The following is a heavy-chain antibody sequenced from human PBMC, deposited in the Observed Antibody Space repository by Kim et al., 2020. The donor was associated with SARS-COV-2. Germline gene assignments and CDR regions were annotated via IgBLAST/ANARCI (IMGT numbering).Heavy chain of an antibody. CDR1: GGSFSGYY. CDR2: INHSGST. D-gene: IGHD2-21*02. V-gene: IGHV4-34*01. CDR3: ARARLGGVTGYLIDY. Sequence: SETLSLTCAVYGGSFSGYYWSWIRQPPGKGLEWIGEINHSGSTNYNPSLKSRVTISVDTSKNQFSLKLSSVTAADTAVYYCARARLGGVTGYLIDYWGQGTLVTVSS. J-gene: IGHJ4*02.